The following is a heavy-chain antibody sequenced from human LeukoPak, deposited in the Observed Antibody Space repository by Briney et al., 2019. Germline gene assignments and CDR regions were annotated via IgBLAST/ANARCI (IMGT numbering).Heavy chain of an antibody. CDR2: ISSSSSYI. J-gene: IGHJ1*01. D-gene: IGHD4-17*01. CDR1: GFTFSSYS. CDR3: AREHDYGDREYFQH. Sequence: GGSLRLSCAASGFTFSSYSMNWVRQAPGKGLEWVSSISSSSSYIYYADSAKGRFTISRDNAKNSLYLQMNSLRAEDTAVYYCAREHDYGDREYFQHWGQGTLVTVSS. V-gene: IGHV3-21*01.